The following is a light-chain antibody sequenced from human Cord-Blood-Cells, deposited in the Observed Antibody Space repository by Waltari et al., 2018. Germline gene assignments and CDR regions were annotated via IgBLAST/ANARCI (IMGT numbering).Light chain of an antibody. CDR1: SSDVGGYNY. V-gene: IGLV2-14*01. CDR3: SSYTSSSTQ. J-gene: IGLJ3*02. CDR2: VVS. Sequence: QSALTQPASVSGSPGQSITISCPGTSSDVGGYNYVSWYQQHPGKAPKLMIYVVSNRPSGVSNRFSGSKSGNTASLTISGLQAEDEADYYCSSYTSSSTQFGGGTKLTVL.